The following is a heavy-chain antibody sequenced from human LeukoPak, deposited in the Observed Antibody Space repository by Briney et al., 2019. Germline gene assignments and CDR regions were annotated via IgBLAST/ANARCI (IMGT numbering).Heavy chain of an antibody. D-gene: IGHD3-22*01. CDR2: ISSSSSYI. V-gene: IGHV3-21*01. CDR1: GFTFSSYA. CDR3: ASLSSGYPDY. J-gene: IGHJ4*02. Sequence: GGSLRLSCAASGFTFSSYAMNWVRQAPGKGLEWVSSISSSSSYIYYADSVKGRFTISRDNAKNSLYLQMNSLRAEDTAVYYCASLSSGYPDYWGQGTLVPVSS.